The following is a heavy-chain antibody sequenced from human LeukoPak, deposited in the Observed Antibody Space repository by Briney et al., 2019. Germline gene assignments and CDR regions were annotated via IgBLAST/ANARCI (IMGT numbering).Heavy chain of an antibody. V-gene: IGHV3-21*01. J-gene: IGHJ4*02. CDR2: ISSSSSYI. D-gene: IGHD6-19*01. CDR3: ARARYSSGRYYFDY. Sequence: PGGSLRLSCAASGFTFSSYSMSWVRQAPGKGLEWVSSISSSSSYIYYADSVKGRFTISRDNAKNSLYLQMNSLRAEDTAVYYCARARYSSGRYYFDYWGQGTLVTVSS. CDR1: GFTFSSYS.